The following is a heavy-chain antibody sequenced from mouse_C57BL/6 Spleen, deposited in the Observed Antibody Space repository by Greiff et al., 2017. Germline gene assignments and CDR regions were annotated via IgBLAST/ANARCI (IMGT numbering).Heavy chain of an antibody. CDR3: ARSPYYYGSSYVDYFDY. V-gene: IGHV1-52*01. Sequence: QVHVKQPGAELVRPGSSVKLSCKASGYTFTSYWMHWVKQRPIQGLEWIGNIDPSDSETHYNQKFKDKATLTVDKSSSTAYMQLSSLTSEDSAVYYCARSPYYYGSSYVDYFDYWGQGTTLTVSS. CDR2: IDPSDSET. J-gene: IGHJ2*01. CDR1: GYTFTSYW. D-gene: IGHD1-1*01.